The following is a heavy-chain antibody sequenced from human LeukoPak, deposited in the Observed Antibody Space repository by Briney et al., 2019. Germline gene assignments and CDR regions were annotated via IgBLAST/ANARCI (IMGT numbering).Heavy chain of an antibody. V-gene: IGHV4-59*01. CDR1: GGSISSYY. J-gene: IGHJ5*02. Sequence: SETLSLTCTVSGGSISSYYWSWIRQPPGKGLEWIGYIYYSGSTNYNPSLKSRVTISVDTSKNQFSLKLSSVTAADTAVYYCARDLTYSSGWPNWFDPWGQGTLVTVSS. CDR3: ARDLTYSSGWPNWFDP. CDR2: IYYSGST. D-gene: IGHD6-19*01.